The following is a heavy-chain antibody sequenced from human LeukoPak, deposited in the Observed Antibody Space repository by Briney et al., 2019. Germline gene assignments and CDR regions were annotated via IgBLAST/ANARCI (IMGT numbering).Heavy chain of an antibody. Sequence: GGSLRLSCAASGFAFSSYDMHWVRQATGKGLEWVSAIGTAGDTYYPGSVKGRFTISRENAKNSLYLQMNSLRAGDTAVYYCARGAGPYYYDTLGAFDIWGQGTMVTVSS. D-gene: IGHD3-22*01. CDR2: IGTAGDT. CDR3: ARGAGPYYYDTLGAFDI. J-gene: IGHJ3*02. V-gene: IGHV3-13*01. CDR1: GFAFSSYD.